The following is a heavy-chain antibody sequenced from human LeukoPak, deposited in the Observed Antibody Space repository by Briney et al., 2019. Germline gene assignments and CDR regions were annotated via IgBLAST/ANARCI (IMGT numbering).Heavy chain of an antibody. Sequence: PSETLSLTCTVSGGSISSSSYYWGWIRQPPGKGLEWIGSIYYSGSTYYNPSLKSRVTISVDTSKNQFSLKLSSVTAADTAVYYCASSTYYDILTGWMQSGAFDIWGQGTMVTVSS. CDR1: GGSISSSSYY. D-gene: IGHD3-9*01. J-gene: IGHJ3*02. CDR2: IYYSGST. CDR3: ASSTYYDILTGWMQSGAFDI. V-gene: IGHV4-39*01.